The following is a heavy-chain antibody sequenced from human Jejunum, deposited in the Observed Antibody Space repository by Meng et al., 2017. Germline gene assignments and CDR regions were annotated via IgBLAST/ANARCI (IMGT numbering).Heavy chain of an antibody. CDR2: IYWDDDK. D-gene: IGHD6-13*01. V-gene: IGHV2-5*02. CDR3: AHRLAYSSNYNVGWFDP. Sequence: QIPLRESGPTLVKPTQTLTLTCPFSGFSLSTSGVGVGWIRQPPGKALECLALIYWDDDKRYNPSLKNRLTITKDTSKNQVVLTMTNMDPVDTATYYCAHRLAYSSNYNVGWFDPWGQGTLVTVSS. CDR1: GFSLSTSGVG. J-gene: IGHJ5*02.